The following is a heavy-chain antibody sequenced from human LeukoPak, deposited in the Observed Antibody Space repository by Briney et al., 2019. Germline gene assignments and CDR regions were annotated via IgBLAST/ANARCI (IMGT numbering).Heavy chain of an antibody. D-gene: IGHD2-2*02. J-gene: IGHJ5*02. CDR1: GYTFTSYG. Sequence: ASVKVSCKASGYTFTSYGISWVRQAPGHGLEWMGWISAYNGNTNYAQKLQGRVTMTTDTSTSTAYMELRSLRSDDTAVYYCANVRGVDIVVVPAAISGPNWFDPWGQGTLVTVSS. V-gene: IGHV1-18*01. CDR3: ANVRGVDIVVVPAAISGPNWFDP. CDR2: ISAYNGNT.